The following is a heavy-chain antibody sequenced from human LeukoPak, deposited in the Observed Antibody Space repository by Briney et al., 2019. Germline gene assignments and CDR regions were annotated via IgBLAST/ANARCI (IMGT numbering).Heavy chain of an antibody. CDR2: IKSKTDGGTS. D-gene: IGHD3-10*01. CDR3: ARVIRGFGALDY. Sequence: PGGSLRLSCAAAGFTFSSDAMSWVRQAPGKGLEWVGRIKSKTDGGTSDYAAPVKGRFTFSRDDSKNTMYLQMNSLRAEDTAVYYCARVIRGFGALDYWGQGTLVTVSS. CDR1: GFTFSSDA. J-gene: IGHJ4*02. V-gene: IGHV3-15*01.